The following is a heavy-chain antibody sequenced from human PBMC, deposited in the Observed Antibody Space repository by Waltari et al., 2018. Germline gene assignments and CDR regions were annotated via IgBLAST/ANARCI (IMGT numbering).Heavy chain of an antibody. CDR2: IYSGGST. CDR1: GFTVSSNY. D-gene: IGHD3-22*01. CDR3: ARVLYYDSSGYYPEGYFDY. Sequence: EVQLVETGGGLIQPGGSLRLSCAASGFTVSSNYMSWLRQAPGQGLEWVSVIYSGGSTYYADSVKGRFTISRDNSKNTLYLQMNSLRAEDTAVYYCARVLYYDSSGYYPEGYFDYWGQGTLVTVSS. V-gene: IGHV3-53*02. J-gene: IGHJ4*02.